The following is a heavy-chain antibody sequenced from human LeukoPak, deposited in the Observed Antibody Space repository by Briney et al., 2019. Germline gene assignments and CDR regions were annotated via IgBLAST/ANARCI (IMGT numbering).Heavy chain of an antibody. Sequence: GGSLILSCAASGFTFSTYEMNWVRQAPGKGLEWVSYISASGSTIDYADSVKGRFTISRDNAKNSLYLQMNSLRAEDTAVYYCVRLIVVSGNPFDYWGQGTLVAVSS. D-gene: IGHD3-22*01. V-gene: IGHV3-48*03. J-gene: IGHJ4*02. CDR3: VRLIVVSGNPFDY. CDR1: GFTFSTYE. CDR2: ISASGSTI.